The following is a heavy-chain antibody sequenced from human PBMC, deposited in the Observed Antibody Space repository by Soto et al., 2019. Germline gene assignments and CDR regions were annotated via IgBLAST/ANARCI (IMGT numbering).Heavy chain of an antibody. CDR3: ARGDYSDTSGPFSDAFDI. CDR1: GFTVSSYH. CDR2: IKPDGSEK. D-gene: IGHD3-22*01. J-gene: IGHJ3*02. V-gene: IGHV3-7*04. Sequence: GGSLRLSCAASGFTVSSYHMSWVRQAPGKGLEWVANIKPDGSEKWYVDSVKGRFTISRDNAKRSLYLQMNSMRADDTAVYYCARGDYSDTSGPFSDAFDIWGQGTMVTVSS.